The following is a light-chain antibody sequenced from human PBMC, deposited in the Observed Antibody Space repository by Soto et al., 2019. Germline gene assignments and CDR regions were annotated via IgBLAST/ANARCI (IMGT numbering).Light chain of an antibody. CDR1: QSISNK. CDR3: RQYYNWPPIT. Sequence: ETVMTQSPATLSLSPGERATLSCRASQSISNKLAWYQQKPGQAPRVLIYDASTRATGVPARFSGSGSGTDFILTISSLQSEDFAVYFCRQYYNWPPITFGQGTRVEIK. J-gene: IGKJ5*01. V-gene: IGKV3-15*01. CDR2: DAS.